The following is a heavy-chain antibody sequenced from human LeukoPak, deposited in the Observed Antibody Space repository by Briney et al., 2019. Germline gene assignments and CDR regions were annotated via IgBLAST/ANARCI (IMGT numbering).Heavy chain of an antibody. CDR2: ISGSGHSA. Sequence: GGSLRLSCAASGFTFSSYVMSWVRQAPGKGLEWVSGISGSGHSAYYADSVRGRFTVSRDNSKNTLYLQMNSVRSEDTAVYYCANLDGSGTPDYWGQGTLVTVSS. CDR1: GFTFSSYV. J-gene: IGHJ4*02. CDR3: ANLDGSGTPDY. V-gene: IGHV3-23*01.